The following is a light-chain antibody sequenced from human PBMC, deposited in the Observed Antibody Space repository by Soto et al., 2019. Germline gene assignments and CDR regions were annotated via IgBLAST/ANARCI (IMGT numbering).Light chain of an antibody. CDR3: AVWDDSVFGKI. CDR2: RNN. J-gene: IGLJ2*01. V-gene: IGLV1-47*01. CDR1: SSNIGSNF. Sequence: QTVVTQPPSASGTPGQRVTISCSGSSSNIGSNFVYWYQQFPGTAPKLLIYRNNQRPSGVPDRFSASKSGTSASLTISGLRSEDEAEYYCAVWDDSVFGKIFGGGTKLTVL.